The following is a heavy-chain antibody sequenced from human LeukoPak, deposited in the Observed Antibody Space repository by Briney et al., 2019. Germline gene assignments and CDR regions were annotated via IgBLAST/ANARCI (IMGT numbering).Heavy chain of an antibody. J-gene: IGHJ4*02. CDR3: TRGAGYSSGWYHFDY. Sequence: GGSLRLSCAASGFTFSIAWMSWVRQAPGKGLEWVGRIKSKTDGGTTDYAAPVKGRFTISRDGSKNTLYLQMNSLKTEDTAVYYCTRGAGYSSGWYHFDYWGQGSLVTVSS. D-gene: IGHD6-19*01. V-gene: IGHV3-15*01. CDR1: GFTFSIAW. CDR2: IKSKTDGGTT.